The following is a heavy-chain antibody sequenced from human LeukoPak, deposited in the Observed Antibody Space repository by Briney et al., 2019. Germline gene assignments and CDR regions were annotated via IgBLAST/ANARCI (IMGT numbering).Heavy chain of an antibody. Sequence: SQTLSLTCTVSGGSISSGGYYWSWIRQHPGKGLEWIGYIYCSGSTYYNPSLKSRVTISVDTSKNQFSLKLSSVTAADTAVYYCARMSAGGSGYYKYYFDYWGQGTLVTVSS. D-gene: IGHD3-3*01. V-gene: IGHV4-31*03. J-gene: IGHJ4*02. CDR2: IYCSGST. CDR1: GGSISSGGYY. CDR3: ARMSAGGSGYYKYYFDY.